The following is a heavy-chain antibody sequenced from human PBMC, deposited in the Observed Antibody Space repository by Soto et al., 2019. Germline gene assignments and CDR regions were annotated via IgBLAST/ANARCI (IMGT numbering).Heavy chain of an antibody. J-gene: IGHJ4*02. Sequence: GASVKVSCKASGYTCSGCYMHWVRQAPGQGLEWMGWINPNSGGTKSAEKFQGRVTMTRDTSISTAYMELSRLTSYDTAVYYCASAAVTGTAGLDFWGQGTQVTVSS. V-gene: IGHV1-2*02. CDR2: INPNSGGT. CDR1: GYTCSGCY. D-gene: IGHD6-19*01. CDR3: ASAAVTGTAGLDF.